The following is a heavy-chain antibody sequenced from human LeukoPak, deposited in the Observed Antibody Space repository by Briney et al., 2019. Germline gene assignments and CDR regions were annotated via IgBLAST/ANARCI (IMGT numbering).Heavy chain of an antibody. CDR2: VSYSGAA. CDR1: RGSVKTYS. CDR3: ARDRGGYTYSHDY. V-gene: IGHV4-59*02. Sequence: SETLSLTCTVSRGSVKTYSWSWVRQPPGKGLEWIGYVSYSGAANYNPSLKSRVTISMDKSKNQLSLKLNFVTAADTAVYYCARDRGGYTYSHDYWGQGTLVTVSS. J-gene: IGHJ4*02. D-gene: IGHD5-18*01.